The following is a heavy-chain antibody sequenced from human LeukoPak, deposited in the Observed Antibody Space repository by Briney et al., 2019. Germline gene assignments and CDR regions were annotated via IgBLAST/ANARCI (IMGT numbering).Heavy chain of an antibody. J-gene: IGHJ6*04. CDR1: GFTFSSYS. D-gene: IGHD3-3*01. V-gene: IGHV3-21*01. CDR3: AKDPAYYDFWSPLDV. CDR2: ISSSSSYI. Sequence: GGSLRLSCAASGFTFSSYSMNWVRQAPGKGLEWVSSISSSSSYIYYADSVKGRFTISRDNAKNSLYLQMNSLRAEDTAVYYCAKDPAYYDFWSPLDVWGKGTTVTVSS.